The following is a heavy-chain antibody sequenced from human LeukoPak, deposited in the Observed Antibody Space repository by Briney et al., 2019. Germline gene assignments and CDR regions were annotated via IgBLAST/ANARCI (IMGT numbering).Heavy chain of an antibody. CDR3: ARKNDFDI. Sequence: KPSETLSHTCTVAGGSISSDHWNWIRQPPGKGLEWIGCIYYSGSTYYNPSLKSRVTISVDMSKSQFSLRLTSVTAADTAVYYCARKNDFDIWGQGTLVTVSS. D-gene: IGHD2/OR15-2a*01. J-gene: IGHJ3*02. CDR1: GGSISSDH. CDR2: IYYSGST. V-gene: IGHV4-59*01.